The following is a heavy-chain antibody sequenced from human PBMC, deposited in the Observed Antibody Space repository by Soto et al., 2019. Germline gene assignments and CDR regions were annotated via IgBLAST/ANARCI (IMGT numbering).Heavy chain of an antibody. J-gene: IGHJ4*02. D-gene: IGHD3-22*01. Sequence: GGSLRIYCAASGFTFRNYAINWGRQAPGKGLEWVSGISVSGGSTYYADSVKGRFTVSRDNSKNTVFLQMNSLRAEDTAVYFCAKGMYYYDSSGYRLFDYWGQGTLGSGYS. V-gene: IGHV3-23*01. CDR1: GFTFRNYA. CDR3: AKGMYYYDSSGYRLFDY. CDR2: ISVSGGST.